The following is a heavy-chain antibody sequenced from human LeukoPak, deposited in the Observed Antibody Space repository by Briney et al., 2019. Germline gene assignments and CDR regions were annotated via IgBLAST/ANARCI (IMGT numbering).Heavy chain of an antibody. J-gene: IGHJ4*02. Sequence: PWGSLRLSCAASGFTFSDYYMSWIRQAPGKGLEWVSYIGSSSSYTNYADSVKGRFTISRDNAKNSLYLQMNSLRAEDTAVYYCARTEYYYDSSGQYYFDYWGQGTLVTVSS. D-gene: IGHD3-22*01. CDR3: ARTEYYYDSSGQYYFDY. CDR2: IGSSSSYT. CDR1: GFTFSDYY. V-gene: IGHV3-11*03.